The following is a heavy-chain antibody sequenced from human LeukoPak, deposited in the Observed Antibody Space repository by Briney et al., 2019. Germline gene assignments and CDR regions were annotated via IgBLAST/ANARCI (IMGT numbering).Heavy chain of an antibody. J-gene: IGHJ4*02. V-gene: IGHV3-48*03. CDR1: GFTFSSYE. D-gene: IGHD3-22*01. CDR3: AREELGSCGHSSLDC. Sequence: PGRSLRLSCVASGFTFSSYEMNWVRQAPGKGPEWVSYITGSSSTIYYADSVKGRFTISRDNAKNSLYLQMNSLRAEDTAVYYCAREELGSCGHSSLDCWGQGTLVTVSS. CDR2: ITGSSSTI.